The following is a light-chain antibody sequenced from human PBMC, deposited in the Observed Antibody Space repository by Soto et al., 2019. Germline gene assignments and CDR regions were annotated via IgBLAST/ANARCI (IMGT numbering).Light chain of an antibody. Sequence: DIQMTQSPSTLSASVGDRVTMACRASQSISSWLAWYQQKPGKAPKLLIYKASSLESGVPSRFSGSGSGTEFTLTISSLQADDFATYYCQHYNNARCTFGQGTKLEIK. CDR1: QSISSW. J-gene: IGKJ2*02. CDR3: QHYNNARCT. CDR2: KAS. V-gene: IGKV1-5*03.